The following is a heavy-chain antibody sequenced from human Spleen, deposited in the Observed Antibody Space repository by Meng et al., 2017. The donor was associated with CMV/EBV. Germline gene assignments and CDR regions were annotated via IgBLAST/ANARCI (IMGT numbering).Heavy chain of an antibody. CDR1: GFNFNKYG. CDR2: IWYDGSNK. J-gene: IGHJ6*02. Sequence: GESLKISCAASGFNFNKYGMHWVRQAPGKGLEWVAVIWYDGSNKYYADSVKGRFTISRDNSKNTVHLQMNSLRAEDTAVYYCARDRNGMDVWGQGTTVTVSS. V-gene: IGHV3-33*01. CDR3: ARDRNGMDV.